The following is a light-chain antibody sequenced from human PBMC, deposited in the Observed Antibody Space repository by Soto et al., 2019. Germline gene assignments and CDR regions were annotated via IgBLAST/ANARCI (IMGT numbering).Light chain of an antibody. CDR2: GAS. V-gene: IGKV3-15*01. Sequence: ETVRTQSPATLSVSPGGRATLSCRASQSISDTLAWYQQKPGQAPRLLIHGASTRATGFPARFSGSGSGTDFTFTISSLQPEDFATYYCQQYENLPITFGQGTRLEI. J-gene: IGKJ5*01. CDR3: QQYENLPIT. CDR1: QSISDT.